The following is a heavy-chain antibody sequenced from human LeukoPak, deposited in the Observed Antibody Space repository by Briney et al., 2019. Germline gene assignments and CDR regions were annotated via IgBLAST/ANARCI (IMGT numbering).Heavy chain of an antibody. CDR3: ARNWFDP. V-gene: IGHV3-53*05. Sequence: PGGSLRFSCAASGFTISSDYMSWVRQPPGKGLEWVSVIYSGGSTYYADSVKGRFTISRDKSKNTVYLQMNSLRFEDTAMYYCARNWFDPWGQGTLVTVSS. CDR1: GFTISSDY. CDR2: IYSGGST. J-gene: IGHJ5*02.